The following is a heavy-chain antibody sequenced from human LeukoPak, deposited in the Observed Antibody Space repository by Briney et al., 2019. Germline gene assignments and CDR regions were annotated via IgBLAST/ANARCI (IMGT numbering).Heavy chain of an antibody. CDR3: ATDPMVRGATWNAFDM. CDR2: VYSSGIT. V-gene: IGHV4-59*03. CDR1: DGAISSYY. D-gene: IGHD3-10*01. Sequence: SETLSLTCTVSDGAISSYYWSWIRHPPGKGLEWIGYVYSSGITDYNPLFNGRVTIPIDTSREQFSLKLSSVTAADTAVYYCATDPMVRGATWNAFDMWGQGTKVTVSS. J-gene: IGHJ3*02.